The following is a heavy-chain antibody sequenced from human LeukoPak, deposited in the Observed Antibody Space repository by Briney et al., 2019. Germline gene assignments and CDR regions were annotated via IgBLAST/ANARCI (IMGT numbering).Heavy chain of an antibody. J-gene: IGHJ4*02. V-gene: IGHV4-39*01. D-gene: IGHD3/OR15-3a*01. CDR3: ARLASDWTTLLFDY. Sequence: KPSETLSLTCTVSGGSISSSSYYWGWIRQPPGKGLEWIGSIYYSGSTYYNPSLKSRVTISVDTSKNQFSLKLSSVTAADTAVYYCARLASDWTTLLFDYWGQGTLVTVSS. CDR2: IYYSGST. CDR1: GGSISSSSYY.